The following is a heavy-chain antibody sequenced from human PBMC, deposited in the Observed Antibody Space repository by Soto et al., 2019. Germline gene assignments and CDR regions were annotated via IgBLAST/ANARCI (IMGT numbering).Heavy chain of an antibody. J-gene: IGHJ4*02. V-gene: IGHV3-30*18. CDR3: AKVEGY. Sequence: QVQLVESGGGVVQPGRSLRLSCAASGFTFSRYGMHWVRQAPGKGLEWVAVISYDGSKKYYADSVKGRFTISRDNSKNTLYLQMNSLRAEDTSVYYCAKVEGYWGQGTLVTVAS. CDR1: GFTFSRYG. CDR2: ISYDGSKK.